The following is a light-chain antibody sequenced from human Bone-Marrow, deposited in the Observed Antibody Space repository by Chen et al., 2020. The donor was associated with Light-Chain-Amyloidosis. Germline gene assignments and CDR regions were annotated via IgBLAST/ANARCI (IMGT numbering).Light chain of an antibody. V-gene: IGLV2-23*01. J-gene: IGLJ1*01. Sequence: QSAPTQPASVSGSPGQSITLPCTGTSGDVGSYNFVSWYQQHPGKLPKLIIYETNKRPSGVSNRFSGSKSGNTAFLTISGLQAEDEADYYCCSYVRDNTYVFGTGTEVTVL. CDR1: SGDVGSYNF. CDR2: ETN. CDR3: CSYVRDNTYV.